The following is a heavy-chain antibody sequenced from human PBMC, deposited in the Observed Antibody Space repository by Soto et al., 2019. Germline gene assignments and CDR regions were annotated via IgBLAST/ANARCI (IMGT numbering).Heavy chain of an antibody. Sequence: PSETLSLTCSVSGCSFSSYYWGWIRQPPGEGLEWIGYIFYSGSTNYNPSLKSRVTISVDTSKNQFSLKLSSVTAADTAVYYCARAYGLDAFDFWGQGTMVTVS. D-gene: IGHD4-17*01. CDR1: GCSFSSYY. V-gene: IGHV4-59*08. CDR2: IFYSGST. CDR3: ARAYGLDAFDF. J-gene: IGHJ3*01.